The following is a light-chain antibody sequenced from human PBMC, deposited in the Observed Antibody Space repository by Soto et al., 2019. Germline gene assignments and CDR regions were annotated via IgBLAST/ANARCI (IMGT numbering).Light chain of an antibody. CDR3: QQYYTTPRT. CDR1: QSIFYSSNNRYC. Sequence: DIVMTQSPDSLAVSLGERATINCKSSQSIFYSSNNRYCLAWYQQKPGQSPKLLIYWASTRESGVPDRFSGSGSGTDFSLTISSLRAEDVAVYYCQQYYTTPRTFGQGTKVEI. CDR2: WAS. V-gene: IGKV4-1*01. J-gene: IGKJ1*01.